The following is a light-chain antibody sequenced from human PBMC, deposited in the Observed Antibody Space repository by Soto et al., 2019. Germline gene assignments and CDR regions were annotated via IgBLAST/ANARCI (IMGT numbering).Light chain of an antibody. CDR3: QSYDSSLSGSV. J-gene: IGLJ3*02. Sequence: QSVLTQPPSVSGASGQRVTISCTGSSSNIGAGYDVQWYQQLPGTAPKLLIYGNSNRPSGVPDRFSGSKSGTSASLAITGLQAEDEADYYCQSYDSSLSGSVFGGGTKLTVL. CDR2: GNS. CDR1: SSNIGAGYD. V-gene: IGLV1-40*01.